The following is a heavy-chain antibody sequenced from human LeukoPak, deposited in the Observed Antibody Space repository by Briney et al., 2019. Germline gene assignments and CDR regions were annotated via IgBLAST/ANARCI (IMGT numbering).Heavy chain of an antibody. CDR2: ISNDGGGT. Sequence: PGGSLRLSCAASGFTFSSYAMSWVRQALGKGLEWVSAISNDGGGTTYADFVKGGFSVSRDNSKNTLFLQMNSLRAEDTALYYCAKGSSGYFFDLWGQGTLVTVSS. V-gene: IGHV3-23*01. CDR3: AKGSSGYFFDL. CDR1: GFTFSSYA. J-gene: IGHJ4*02. D-gene: IGHD3-22*01.